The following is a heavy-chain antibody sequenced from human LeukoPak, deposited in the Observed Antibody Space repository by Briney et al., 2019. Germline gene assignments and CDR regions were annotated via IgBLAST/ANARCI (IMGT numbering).Heavy chain of an antibody. CDR2: INSDGSST. D-gene: IGHD5-18*01. CDR1: GFTFSGYW. V-gene: IGHV3-74*01. Sequence: GGSLRLPCAASGFTFSGYWMHWVRQAPGKGLVWVSRINSDGSSTTYADSVKGRFTLSRDNAKNTLYLQMNSLRAEDTAVYYCARDRAYSYGEFDYWGQGTLVSVSS. CDR3: ARDRAYSYGEFDY. J-gene: IGHJ4*02.